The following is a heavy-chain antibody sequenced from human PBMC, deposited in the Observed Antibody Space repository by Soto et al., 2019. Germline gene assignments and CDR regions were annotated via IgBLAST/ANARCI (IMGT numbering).Heavy chain of an antibody. Sequence: PSETLSLTCTVSGGSISSGGYYWSWIRQHPGKGLEWIGYIYYSGSTYYNPSLKSRVTISVDTSKNQFSLKLSSVTAADTAVYYCASGRDGVLRYFDWLLFDYWGQGTLVTVSS. CDR1: GGSISSGGYY. D-gene: IGHD3-9*01. CDR2: IYYSGST. V-gene: IGHV4-31*03. CDR3: ASGRDGVLRYFDWLLFDY. J-gene: IGHJ4*02.